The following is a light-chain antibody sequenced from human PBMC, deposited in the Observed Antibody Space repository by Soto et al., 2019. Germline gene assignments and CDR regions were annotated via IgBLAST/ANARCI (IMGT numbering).Light chain of an antibody. CDR1: TSNIGENT. CDR2: VTD. Sequence: QSMLTQPPSVSGTHGQGVTISCSGSTSNIGENTVAWFQQLPGTAPKVLIYVTDRRPSGVPDRFSGSKSGTSAYLAISGLQSEDEADYYCAAWDVTLNGHVFGTGTKLTVL. J-gene: IGLJ1*01. CDR3: AAWDVTLNGHV. V-gene: IGLV1-44*01.